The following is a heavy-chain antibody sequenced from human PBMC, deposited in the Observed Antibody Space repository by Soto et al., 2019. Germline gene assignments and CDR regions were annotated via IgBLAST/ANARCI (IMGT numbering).Heavy chain of an antibody. V-gene: IGHV4-4*02. CDR3: ARRTWGMDV. Sequence: QVQLQESGPGLAKPSRTLSLTSAVSSGSIGTTNWWSWVRQTPGKGLKWIGEIFHSGNTYYNPSLASRVTISVDTSKNQFSLNLRSVTAADTAVYYCARRTWGMDVWGQGTRVTVSS. J-gene: IGHJ6*02. D-gene: IGHD3-16*01. CDR2: IFHSGNT. CDR1: SGSIGTTNW.